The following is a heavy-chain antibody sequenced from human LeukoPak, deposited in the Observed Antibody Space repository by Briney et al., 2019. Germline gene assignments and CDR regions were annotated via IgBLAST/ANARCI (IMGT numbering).Heavy chain of an antibody. V-gene: IGHV4-34*01. CDR3: ARVSSPDSSGTVDC. J-gene: IGHJ4*02. CDR1: GGSFSGYY. CDR2: INHSGST. D-gene: IGHD3-22*01. Sequence: PSETLSLTCAVYGGSFSGYYWSWIRQPPGKGLEWIGEINHSGSTNYNPSLKSRVTISVDTSKNQFSLKLSSVTAADTAVYYCARVSSPDSSGTVDCWGQGTLVTVSS.